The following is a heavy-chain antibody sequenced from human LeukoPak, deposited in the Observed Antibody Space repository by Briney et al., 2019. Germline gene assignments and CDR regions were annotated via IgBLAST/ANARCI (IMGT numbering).Heavy chain of an antibody. D-gene: IGHD3-3*01. CDR1: GFTFSSYG. J-gene: IGHJ4*02. CDR3: AKDRHDSWAVGC. Sequence: GGSLRLSCAPSGFTFSSYGMSGVRPAPGKGLERVSHICVRVETHLAASVKGRFTIYRDNSKNTLYLQMNSLRAEDTAVYYCAKDRHDSWAVGCWGPGTLVTVSS. CDR2: ICVRVET. V-gene: IGHV3-23*01.